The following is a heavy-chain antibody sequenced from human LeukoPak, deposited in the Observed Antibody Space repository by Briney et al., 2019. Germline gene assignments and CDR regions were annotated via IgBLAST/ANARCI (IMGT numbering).Heavy chain of an antibody. CDR1: GFTFSSYS. CDR2: ISSSSYI. CDR3: ARYVWGSYRFRLDY. D-gene: IGHD3-16*02. Sequence: GGSLRLSCAASGFTFSSYSMNWVRQAPGKGLEWVSSISSSSYIYYADSVKGRFTISRDNAKNSLYLQMNSLRAEDTAVYYCARYVWGSYRFRLDYWGQGTLVTVSS. V-gene: IGHV3-21*01. J-gene: IGHJ4*02.